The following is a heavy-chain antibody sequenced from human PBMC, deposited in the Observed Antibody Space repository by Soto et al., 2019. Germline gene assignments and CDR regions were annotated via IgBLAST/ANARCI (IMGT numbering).Heavy chain of an antibody. D-gene: IGHD1-26*01. J-gene: IGHJ4*02. CDR2: TYYNGNA. Sequence: PSETLSLTCNVSGASLDRSNYYWDWIRQSPGKGLEWIGTTYYNGNAYYNPSLKSRVTISVDTSKNQFSLKLTSVTAADTAVYYCARDAAVGLFDYWGQGTLVTVSS. V-gene: IGHV4-39*07. CDR3: ARDAAVGLFDY. CDR1: GASLDRSNYY.